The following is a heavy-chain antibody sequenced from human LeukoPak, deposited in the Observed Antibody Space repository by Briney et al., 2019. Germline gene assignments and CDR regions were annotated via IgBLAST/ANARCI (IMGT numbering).Heavy chain of an antibody. CDR1: RFTFSSYS. J-gene: IGHJ3*02. CDR2: ISSSSSYI. Sequence: GGSLRLSCAASRFTFSSYSMNWVRQAPGKGLEWVSSISSSSSYIYYADSVKGRFTISRDNAKNSLYLQMNSLRAEDTAVYYCARGRLDSIVVVVAATKENAFDIWGQGTMVTVSS. D-gene: IGHD2-15*01. CDR3: ARGRLDSIVVVVAATKENAFDI. V-gene: IGHV3-21*01.